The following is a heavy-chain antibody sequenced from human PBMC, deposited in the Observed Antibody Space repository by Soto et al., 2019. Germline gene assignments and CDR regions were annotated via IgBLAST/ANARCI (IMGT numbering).Heavy chain of an antibody. CDR3: AKRSRHNLPVPTLYYFDY. CDR2: ISGSGGST. D-gene: IGHD4-17*01. V-gene: IGHV3-23*01. Sequence: EVQLLESGGGLVQPGGSLRLSCAASGFTFSSYAMSWVRQAPGKGLEWVSAISGSGGSTYYADSVKGRFTISRDNSKNTLYLQMNSLRAEDTAVYYCAKRSRHNLPVPTLYYFDYWGQGTLVTVSS. J-gene: IGHJ4*02. CDR1: GFTFSSYA.